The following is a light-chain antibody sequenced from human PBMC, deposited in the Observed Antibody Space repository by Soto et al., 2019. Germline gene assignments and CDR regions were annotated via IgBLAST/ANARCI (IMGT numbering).Light chain of an antibody. Sequence: EMVLTQSPATLSLSPGERATLSCRASQTIGTYLAWYQQKPGQAPRLLIYDASNRATAIPARFSGNGSGTDFTLTISSLETEDFAVYYCQQRTSWPLFGGGTKVESK. CDR2: DAS. J-gene: IGKJ4*01. CDR1: QTIGTY. CDR3: QQRTSWPL. V-gene: IGKV3-11*01.